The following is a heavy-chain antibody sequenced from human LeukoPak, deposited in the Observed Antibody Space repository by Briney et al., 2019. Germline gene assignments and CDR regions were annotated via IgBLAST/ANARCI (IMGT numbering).Heavy chain of an antibody. Sequence: GGSLRLSCAASGFTFSSYWMSWVRQAPGQGLEWVANIKQDGSEKYYVDSVKGRFTISRDNAKNAVYLQMNSLRAEDTAVYYCARDKYYMDVWGKGTTVTVSS. CDR3: ARDKYYMDV. CDR1: GFTFSSYW. J-gene: IGHJ6*03. V-gene: IGHV3-7*01. CDR2: IKQDGSEK.